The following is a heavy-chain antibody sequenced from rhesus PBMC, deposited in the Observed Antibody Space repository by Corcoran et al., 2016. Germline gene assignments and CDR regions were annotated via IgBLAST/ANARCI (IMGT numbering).Heavy chain of an antibody. Sequence: QLQLQESGPGLVKRSETLSVTCAVSGGSSRSSYWSWNRQAPGKGLEWIGYIYCSGSSTNYNPSLKIRVTLSLDTSKTQLSLKLSSVTTADTAVYYCARVGVYSGSWRGLDVWGPGVLVTVSS. CDR1: GGSSRSSY. V-gene: IGHV4-169*01. J-gene: IGHJ5-1*01. D-gene: IGHD6-25*01. CDR2: IYCSGSST. CDR3: ARVGVYSGSWRGLDV.